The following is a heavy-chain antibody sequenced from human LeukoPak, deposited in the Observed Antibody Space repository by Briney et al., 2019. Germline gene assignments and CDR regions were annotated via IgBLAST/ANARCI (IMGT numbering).Heavy chain of an antibody. Sequence: SVKASCKASGYTFTSYDINWVRQAPGQGLEWMGRIIPIFGTANYAQKFQGRVTITTDESTSTAYMELSSLRSEDTAVYYCARDSRLVIGAFDIWGQGTMVTVSS. CDR3: ARDSRLVIGAFDI. J-gene: IGHJ3*02. CDR2: IIPIFGTA. D-gene: IGHD3-9*01. CDR1: GYTFTSYD. V-gene: IGHV1-69*05.